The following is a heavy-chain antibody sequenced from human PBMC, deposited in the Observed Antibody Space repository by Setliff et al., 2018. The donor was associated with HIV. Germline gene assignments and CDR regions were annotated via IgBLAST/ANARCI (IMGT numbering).Heavy chain of an antibody. CDR2: ISAHDGKK. V-gene: IGHV1-18*01. J-gene: IGHJ6*03. CDR1: GYTFTTFG. Sequence: VASVKVSCKASGYTFTTFGISWLRQAPGQEPEWMGSISAHDGKKNYGQKFHGRLTMSTDTSASTAYMELRSLRPGDTAIYYCARRRLEYCGGDCYYYYMDFWVKGTTVTVSS. CDR3: ARRRLEYCGGDCYYYYMDF. D-gene: IGHD2-21*01.